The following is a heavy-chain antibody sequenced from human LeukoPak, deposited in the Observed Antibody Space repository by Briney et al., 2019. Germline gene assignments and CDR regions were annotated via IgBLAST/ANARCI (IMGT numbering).Heavy chain of an antibody. J-gene: IGHJ6*03. Sequence: RPGGSLRLSCAASGLTFSSYEMNWVRQAPGKGLEWVSYISSSGSTIYYADSVKGRFTISRDNAKDSLYLQMNSLRAEDTAVYYCARSSSGWYLRLSYYYYYYMDVWGKGTTVTISS. CDR2: ISSSGSTI. CDR3: ARSSSGWYLRLSYYYYYYMDV. CDR1: GLTFSSYE. D-gene: IGHD6-19*01. V-gene: IGHV3-48*03.